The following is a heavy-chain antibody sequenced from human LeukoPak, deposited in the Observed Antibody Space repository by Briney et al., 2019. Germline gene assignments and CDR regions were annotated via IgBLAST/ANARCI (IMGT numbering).Heavy chain of an antibody. Sequence: GGSLRLSCAASGFTVSSYAIHWVRQAPGKGLEWVSVISYDGSNNFYADSVKGRFTISRDNSKNTLYLQMNSLRTEDTAVYYCAKSGGWQSVTKDYWGQGTLVTVSS. CDR1: GFTVSSYA. J-gene: IGHJ4*02. CDR3: AKSGGWQSVTKDY. V-gene: IGHV3-30*04. D-gene: IGHD2-15*01. CDR2: ISYDGSNN.